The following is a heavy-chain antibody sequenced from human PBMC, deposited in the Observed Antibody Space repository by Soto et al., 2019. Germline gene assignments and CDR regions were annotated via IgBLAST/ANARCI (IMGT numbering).Heavy chain of an antibody. CDR1: GFGLSNYY. CDR2: ISSSGSHT. CDR3: AGTFDSLDY. V-gene: IGHV3-21*01. D-gene: IGHD3-22*01. Sequence: EVQLVESGGGLVKPGESLRLSCVASGFGLSNYYMNWIRQAPGEGLEWVSSISSSGSHTFYTDSVKGRFTISRDNAKNSLYLQMNYLRADDTAVYYCAGTFDSLDYWGPGVLVTVSS. J-gene: IGHJ4*02.